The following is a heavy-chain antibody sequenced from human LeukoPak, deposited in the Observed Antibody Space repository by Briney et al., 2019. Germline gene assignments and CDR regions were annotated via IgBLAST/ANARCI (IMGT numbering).Heavy chain of an antibody. J-gene: IGHJ4*02. CDR3: ARDEGGSYFDY. D-gene: IGHD3-16*01. CDR2: ISSSSSYI. V-gene: IGHV3-21*01. CDR1: GFTFSSYS. Sequence: PGGSLRLSCAASGFTFSSYSMNWVRQAPGKGLEWVSSISSSSSYIYYADSVKGRFTISRDNAKNSLYLQMNGLRAEDTAVYYCARDEGGSYFDYWGQGTLVTVSS.